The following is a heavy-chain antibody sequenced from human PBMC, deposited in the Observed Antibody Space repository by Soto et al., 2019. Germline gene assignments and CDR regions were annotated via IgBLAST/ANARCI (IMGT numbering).Heavy chain of an antibody. Sequence: VQLVQSGAEVKKPGASVKVSCKASGYTFTGYYMHWVRQAPGQGLEWMGWINPNSGGTNYAQKFQGWVTMTRDTSISTAYMELSRLRSDDTAVYYCARSITIFGVAMGYWGQGTLVTVSS. D-gene: IGHD3-3*01. V-gene: IGHV1-2*04. CDR2: INPNSGGT. CDR3: ARSITIFGVAMGY. J-gene: IGHJ4*02. CDR1: GYTFTGYY.